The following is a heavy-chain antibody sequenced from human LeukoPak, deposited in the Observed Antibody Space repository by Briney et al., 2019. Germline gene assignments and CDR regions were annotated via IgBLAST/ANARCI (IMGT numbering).Heavy chain of an antibody. CDR2: IYTSGST. CDR1: GGSISSYY. CDR3: ARERLFYYSNYLFDY. V-gene: IGHV4-4*07. J-gene: IGHJ4*02. Sequence: KPSETLSLTCTVSGGSISSYYWSWIRQPAGKGLEWIGRIYTSGSTNYNPSLKSRVTMSVDTSKNQFSLKLSSVTAADTAVYYCARERLFYYSNYLFDYWGQGTLVTVPS. D-gene: IGHD4-11*01.